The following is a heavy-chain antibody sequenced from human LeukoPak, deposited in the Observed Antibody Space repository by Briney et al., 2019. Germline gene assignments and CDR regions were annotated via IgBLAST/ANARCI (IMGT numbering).Heavy chain of an antibody. CDR3: ARVGSSRWCIDY. CDR1: GFTFSTYW. CDR2: IKQDGSEK. Sequence: GGSVRLSCAASGFTFSTYWMSWLRQAPGKGLEWVANIKQDGSEKYHVVSVKGRFTISRDNAKNSMYLQMNSLRAEDTAVYYCARVGSSRWCIDYWGQGTLVTVS. J-gene: IGHJ4*02. D-gene: IGHD6-19*01. V-gene: IGHV3-7*01.